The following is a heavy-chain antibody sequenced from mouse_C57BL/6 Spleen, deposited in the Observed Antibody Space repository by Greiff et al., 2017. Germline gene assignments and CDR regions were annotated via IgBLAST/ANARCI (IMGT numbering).Heavy chain of an antibody. J-gene: IGHJ1*03. CDR2: IWTGGGT. CDR3: AREEFHLTGYWYFDV. Sequence: QVHVKQSGPGLVAPSQSLSITCTVSGFSLTSYAISWVRQPPGTGLAWLGVIWTGGGTNYNSALKSRLSISKDNSKSQVFLKMNSLQTDDTARYYCAREEFHLTGYWYFDVWGTGTTVTVSS. D-gene: IGHD4-1*01. V-gene: IGHV2-9-1*01. CDR1: GFSLTSYA.